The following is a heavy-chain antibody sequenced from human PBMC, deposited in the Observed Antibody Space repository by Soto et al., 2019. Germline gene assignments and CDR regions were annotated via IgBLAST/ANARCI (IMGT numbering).Heavy chain of an antibody. CDR2: INPNSGGT. D-gene: IGHD5-18*01. V-gene: IGHV1-2*02. J-gene: IGHJ5*02. Sequence: ASVKVSCKASGYTFTGYYMHWVRQAPGQGLEWVGWINPNSGGTNYAQKFQGRVTMTRDTSISTAYMELSRLRSDDTAVYYCARDPLELWWFDPWGQGTLVTVSS. CDR3: ARDPLELWWFDP. CDR1: GYTFTGYY.